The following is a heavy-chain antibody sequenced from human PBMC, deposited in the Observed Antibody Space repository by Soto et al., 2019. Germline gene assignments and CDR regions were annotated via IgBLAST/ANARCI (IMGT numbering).Heavy chain of an antibody. Sequence: ETLSLTCAVYGGSFSGYYWSWIRQPPGKGLEWIGEINHSGSTNYNPSLKSRVTISVDTSKNQVSLKLSYVTAADTAVYYCARVSGIYYYGMDVWGQGTTV. J-gene: IGHJ6*02. D-gene: IGHD3-10*01. CDR3: ARVSGIYYYGMDV. V-gene: IGHV4-34*01. CDR1: GGSFSGYY. CDR2: INHSGST.